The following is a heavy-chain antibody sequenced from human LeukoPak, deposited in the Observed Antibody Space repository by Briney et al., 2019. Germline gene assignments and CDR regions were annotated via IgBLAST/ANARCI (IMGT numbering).Heavy chain of an antibody. D-gene: IGHD1-26*01. V-gene: IGHV1-69*13. Sequence: SVKVSCKASGGTFSSYAISWVRQAPGQGLEWMGGIIPIFGTANYAQKFQGRVTITADESTSTAYMELSSLRSEDTAVYYCATEVVGATTSKPYDYWGQGTLVTVSS. CDR1: GGTFSSYA. CDR2: IIPIFGTA. CDR3: ATEVVGATTSKPYDY. J-gene: IGHJ4*02.